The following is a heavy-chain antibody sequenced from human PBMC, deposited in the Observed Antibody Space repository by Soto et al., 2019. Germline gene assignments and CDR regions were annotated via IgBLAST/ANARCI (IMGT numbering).Heavy chain of an antibody. V-gene: IGHV3-53*01. CDR2: IYSGGGT. CDR1: GFTVSDTF. J-gene: IGHJ4*02. D-gene: IGHD6-19*01. Sequence: GGSLRLSCEASGFTVSDTFMNWVRQAPGKGLEWVSVIYSGGGTYYADSVRGRFTISRDISKNSVYLQMNSLRAEDTAVYYCVRDGSTGWHFDSWGQGTLVTVSS. CDR3: VRDGSTGWHFDS.